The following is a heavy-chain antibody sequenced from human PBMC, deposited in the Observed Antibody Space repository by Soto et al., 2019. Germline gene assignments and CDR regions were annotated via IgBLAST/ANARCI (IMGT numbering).Heavy chain of an antibody. V-gene: IGHV4-61*01. J-gene: IGHJ6*02. D-gene: IGHD4-17*01. CDR2: ISYSGST. Sequence: QVQLQESGPGLVKPSETLSLTCTVSGGSVSSGSYYWSWIRQPPGKGLEWIGYISYSGSTNYNPSRTSRVTLSVDTSKNQFSLKLSSVTAADTAVYYCAREPTTVTNYYYYALDVWGQGTTVTVSS. CDR1: GGSVSSGSYY. CDR3: AREPTTVTNYYYYALDV.